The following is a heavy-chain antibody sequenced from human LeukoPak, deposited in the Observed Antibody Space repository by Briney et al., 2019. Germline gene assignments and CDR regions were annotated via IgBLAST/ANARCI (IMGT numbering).Heavy chain of an antibody. D-gene: IGHD6-13*01. CDR1: GFTFSSYA. CDR3: ATTIAAAGNEFDY. CDR2: ISSSSSYI. J-gene: IGHJ4*02. V-gene: IGHV3-21*01. Sequence: GGSLRLSCAASGFTFSSYAMSWVRQAPGKGLEWVSSISSSSSYIYYADSVKGRFSISRDNAKNSLYLQMNSLRAEDTAVYYCATTIAAAGNEFDYWGQGTLVTVSS.